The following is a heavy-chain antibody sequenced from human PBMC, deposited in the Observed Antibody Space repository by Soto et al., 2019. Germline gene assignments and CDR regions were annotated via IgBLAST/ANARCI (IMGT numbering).Heavy chain of an antibody. V-gene: IGHV1-69*12. CDR3: AREFGYGYSYHYYGMDV. J-gene: IGHJ6*02. CDR1: GGTFSSYA. D-gene: IGHD5-18*01. CDR2: IIPIFGTA. Sequence: QVQLVQSRAEVKKPGSSVKVSCKASGGTFSSYAISWVRQAPGQGLEWMGGIIPIFGTANYAQKFQGRVTITADDSPSTAYMELSSLRSEDTAVYYCAREFGYGYSYHYYGMDVWGQGTTVTVSS.